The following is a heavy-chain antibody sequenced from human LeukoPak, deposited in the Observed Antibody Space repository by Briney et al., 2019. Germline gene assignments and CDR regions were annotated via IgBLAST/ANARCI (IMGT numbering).Heavy chain of an antibody. CDR2: ISSNGGST. D-gene: IGHD3-10*01. Sequence: PGGSLRLSCAASGFTFSSYAMHWVRQAPGKGLEYVSAISSNGGSTYYANSVKGRFTISRDNSKNTLYLQMGSLRAEDMAVYYCAREAWFGEFRGLYYFDYWGQGTLVTVSS. J-gene: IGHJ4*02. V-gene: IGHV3-64*01. CDR3: AREAWFGEFRGLYYFDY. CDR1: GFTFSSYA.